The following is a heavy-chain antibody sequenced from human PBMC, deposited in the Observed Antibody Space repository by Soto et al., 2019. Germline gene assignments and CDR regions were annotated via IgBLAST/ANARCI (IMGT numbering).Heavy chain of an antibody. J-gene: IGHJ4*02. D-gene: IGHD3-3*01. V-gene: IGHV3-23*01. CDR3: ARDQAPPYYDFWSGYLPRGYFDY. Sequence: GGSLRLSCAASGFTFSSSAMSWVRQDPGKGLEWVSAVSGSGDNTDYADSVKGRFTISRDNAKNSLYLQMNSLRDEDTAVYYCARDQAPPYYDFWSGYLPRGYFDYWGQGTLVTVSS. CDR1: GFTFSSSA. CDR2: VSGSGDNT.